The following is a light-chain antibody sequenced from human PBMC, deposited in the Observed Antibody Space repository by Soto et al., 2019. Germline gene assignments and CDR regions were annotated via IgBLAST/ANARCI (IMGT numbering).Light chain of an antibody. CDR1: QSISIY. Sequence: DIQMTQSPSSLSASVGDRVTITSRASQSISIYLNLYQQKPGKAPKLLIYAASSLQSGVPSRFSGSGSGTDFTLTISSLQPEDFATYYCQQSYSTPTTFGQGTKVDIK. J-gene: IGKJ1*01. CDR2: AAS. CDR3: QQSYSTPTT. V-gene: IGKV1-39*01.